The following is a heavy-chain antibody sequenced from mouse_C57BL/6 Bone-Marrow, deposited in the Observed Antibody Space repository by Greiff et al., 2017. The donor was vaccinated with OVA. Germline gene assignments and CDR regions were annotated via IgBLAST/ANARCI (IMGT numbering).Heavy chain of an antibody. V-gene: IGHV1-4*01. Sequence: QVQLQQSGAELARPGASVKMSCKASGYTFTSYTMHWVKQRPGQGLEWIGYINPSSGYTKYNQKFKDKATFTADKSSSTAYMQLSSLTSEDSAVYYCARWTMYYGSSWLYYFDYWGQGTTLTVSS. CDR3: ARWTMYYGSSWLYYFDY. CDR1: GYTFTSYT. CDR2: INPSSGYT. J-gene: IGHJ2*01. D-gene: IGHD1-1*01.